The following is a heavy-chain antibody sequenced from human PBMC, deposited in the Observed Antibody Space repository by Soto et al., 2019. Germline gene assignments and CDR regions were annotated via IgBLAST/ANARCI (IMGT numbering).Heavy chain of an antibody. CDR1: GGSISSGDYY. CDR3: ARDQNCGGDCYEWFDP. Sequence: QVQLQESGPGLVKPSQTLSLTCTVSGGSISSGDYYWSWIRQPPGKGLEWIGYIYYSGSTYYNPSLKSRVTISVDTSKNQFSLKLSSVTDADTAVYYCARDQNCGGDCYEWFDPWGQGTLVTVSS. D-gene: IGHD2-21*02. V-gene: IGHV4-30-4*01. CDR2: IYYSGST. J-gene: IGHJ5*02.